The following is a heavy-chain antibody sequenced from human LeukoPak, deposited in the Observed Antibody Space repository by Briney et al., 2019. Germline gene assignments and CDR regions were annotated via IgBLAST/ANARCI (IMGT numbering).Heavy chain of an antibody. J-gene: IGHJ4*02. V-gene: IGHV1-2*02. D-gene: IGHD2/OR15-2a*01. CDR2: VDPSNDDT. CDR3: ARSLSVAFTD. Sequence: ASVKVSCKASGYTFTDHSIHWVRQAPGQGLEWMGYVDPSNDDTNYAPKFHDRVTMTGDTSIRTAYMELSRLTSDDTAVYYCARSLSVAFTDWGQGTLVIVSS. CDR1: GYTFTDHS.